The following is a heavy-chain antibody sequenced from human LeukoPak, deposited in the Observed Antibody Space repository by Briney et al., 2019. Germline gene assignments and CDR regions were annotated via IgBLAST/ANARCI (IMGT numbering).Heavy chain of an antibody. J-gene: IGHJ4*02. CDR2: TDHGGSA. D-gene: IGHD3-10*01. CDR3: ARDRSIRGPTYYGSGNFDY. Sequence: KPSETLSLTCAVYGGSFSGYYWNWVRQPPGKGLEWIGETDHGGSAKYNPSLKSRVTISVDTSKNQFSLKLNSVTPEDTAVYYCARDRSIRGPTYYGSGNFDYWGQGTLVTVSS. CDR1: GGSFSGYY. V-gene: IGHV4-34*01.